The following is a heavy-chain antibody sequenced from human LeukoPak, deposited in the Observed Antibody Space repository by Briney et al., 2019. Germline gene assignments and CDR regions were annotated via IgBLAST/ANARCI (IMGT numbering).Heavy chain of an antibody. V-gene: IGHV4-30-4*08. J-gene: IGHJ3*02. D-gene: IGHD3-22*01. CDR3: AREVAGYYDSSGYFDI. CDR1: GGSISSGDYY. CDR2: IYYSGST. Sequence: SQTLSLTCTVSGGSISSGDYYWSWIRQPPGKGLEWIGYIYYSGSTYYNPSLKSRVTISVDTSKNQFSLKLSSVTAADTAVYYCAREVAGYYDSSGYFDIRGQGTMVTVSS.